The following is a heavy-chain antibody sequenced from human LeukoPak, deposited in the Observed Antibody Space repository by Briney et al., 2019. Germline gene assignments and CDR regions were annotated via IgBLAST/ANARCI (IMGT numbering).Heavy chain of an antibody. V-gene: IGHV4-34*01. D-gene: IGHD3-10*01. Sequence: PSETLSLTCAVYGGFFRGYYWSWIRQPPGKGLEWIGEINHSGSTNYNPSLKSRVTISVDTSKNQFSLKLSSVTAADTAVYYCARTRSGSYYMVHSWFDPWGQGTLVTVSS. J-gene: IGHJ5*02. CDR3: ARTRSGSYYMVHSWFDP. CDR2: INHSGST. CDR1: GGFFRGYY.